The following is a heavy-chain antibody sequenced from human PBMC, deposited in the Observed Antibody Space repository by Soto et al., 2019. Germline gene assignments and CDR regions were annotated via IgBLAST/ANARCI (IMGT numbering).Heavy chain of an antibody. J-gene: IGHJ4*02. Sequence: SGPTLVNPKQTLTLTCTFSGFSLSTSGVGVGWIRQPPGKALEWLALIYWNDDKRYSPSLKSRLTITKDTSKNQVVLTMTNMDPVDTATYYCAHTDIRLVTMKTAPFDYWGQGTLVTVSS. CDR2: IYWNDDK. D-gene: IGHD3-22*01. V-gene: IGHV2-5*01. CDR1: GFSLSTSGVG. CDR3: AHTDIRLVTMKTAPFDY.